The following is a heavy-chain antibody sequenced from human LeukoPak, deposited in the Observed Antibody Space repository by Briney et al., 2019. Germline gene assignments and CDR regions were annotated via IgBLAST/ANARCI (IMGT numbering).Heavy chain of an antibody. CDR3: ARDLYYYDSSGYPNPLDY. J-gene: IGHJ4*02. Sequence: KPGGSLRLSCAASGFTFSSYNMNWVRQAPGKGLEWVSSISSSSSYIYYADSVKGRFTISRDNAKNSLYLQMNSLRAEDTAVYYCARDLYYYDSSGYPNPLDYWGQGTLVTVSS. CDR1: GFTFSSYN. D-gene: IGHD3-22*01. V-gene: IGHV3-21*01. CDR2: ISSSSSYI.